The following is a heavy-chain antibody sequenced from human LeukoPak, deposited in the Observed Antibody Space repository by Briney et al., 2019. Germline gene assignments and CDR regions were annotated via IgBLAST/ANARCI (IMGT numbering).Heavy chain of an antibody. J-gene: IGHJ4*02. V-gene: IGHV4-4*07. CDR2: IYTSGST. CDR1: GGSISSYY. D-gene: IGHD6-19*01. Sequence: SETLSLTCTVSGGSISSYYWSWIRQSAGKGLEWIGRIYTSGSTNYNPSLKSRVTISVDKSKNQFSLKLSSVTAADTAVYYCAREWIAVAGTVTFDYWGQGTLDTVSS. CDR3: AREWIAVAGTVTFDY.